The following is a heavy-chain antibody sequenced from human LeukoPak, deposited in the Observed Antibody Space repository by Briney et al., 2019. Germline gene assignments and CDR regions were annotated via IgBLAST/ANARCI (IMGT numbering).Heavy chain of an antibody. CDR2: IYSGGST. CDR1: GFTFSSYW. D-gene: IGHD3-3*01. V-gene: IGHV3-53*01. Sequence: GGSLRLSCAASGFTFSSYWMSWVRHAPGKGLEWVSVIYSGGSTYYADSVKGRFTISRDNSKNTLYLQMNSLRAEDTAVYYCARGIFGVVIYFDYWGQGTLVTVSS. CDR3: ARGIFGVVIYFDY. J-gene: IGHJ4*02.